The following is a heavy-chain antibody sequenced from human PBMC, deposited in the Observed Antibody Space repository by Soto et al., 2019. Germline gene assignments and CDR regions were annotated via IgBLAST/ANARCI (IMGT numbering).Heavy chain of an antibody. CDR3: ARPYYDYVWGSYLPHNWFDP. CDR2: INSDGSST. V-gene: IGHV3-74*01. Sequence: PGGSLRLACAASGFTFCSYWVHWVRQTPGKGLVWVSRINSDGSSTSYADSVKGRFTISRDNAKNTLYLQMNSLRAEDTAVYYCARPYYDYVWGSYLPHNWFDPWGQGTLVTVSS. J-gene: IGHJ5*02. D-gene: IGHD3-16*01. CDR1: GFTFCSYW.